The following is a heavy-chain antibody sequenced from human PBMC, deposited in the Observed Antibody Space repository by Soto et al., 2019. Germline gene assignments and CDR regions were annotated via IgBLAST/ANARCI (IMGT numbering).Heavy chain of an antibody. CDR3: AKVIRADSTSSNFYYYSGLDV. Sequence: QVQLVESGGGVVQPGRSLRLSCAASGFTFRTYGMHWVRQAPGKGLEWLAVISNNGINKYYADSVKGRFTISRDNSRDTLFLQMNRLRVEDTAIYYCAKVIRADSTSSNFYYYSGLDVWGQGTTVTVSS. CDR2: ISNNGINK. D-gene: IGHD6-6*01. CDR1: GFTFRTYG. V-gene: IGHV3-30*18. J-gene: IGHJ6*02.